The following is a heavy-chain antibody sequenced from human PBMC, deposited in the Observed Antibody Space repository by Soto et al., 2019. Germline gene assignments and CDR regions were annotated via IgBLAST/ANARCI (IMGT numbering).Heavy chain of an antibody. CDR1: GGSISSSSYY. D-gene: IGHD6-13*01. CDR3: ARRGSSSWYGY. J-gene: IGHJ4*02. Sequence: QLQLQESGPGLVKPSETLSLTCTVSGGSISSSSYYWGWIRQPPGKGLEWIGSIYYSGGTYYNPSLKSRVTLSVDTSKNQFSLKLSSVTAADTAVYYCARRGSSSWYGYWGQGTLVTVSS. CDR2: IYYSGGT. V-gene: IGHV4-39*01.